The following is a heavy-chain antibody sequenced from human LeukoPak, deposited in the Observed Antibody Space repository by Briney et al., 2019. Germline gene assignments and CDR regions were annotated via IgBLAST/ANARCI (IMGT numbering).Heavy chain of an antibody. CDR1: GGSISSGGYY. Sequence: SETLSLTCTVSGGSISSGGYYWSWIRQHPGKGLEWIGYTYYSGSTYYNPSLESRVTISVDTSKNQFSLKLSSVTAADTAVYYCARTPYGSNPPNWFDPWGQGTLVTVSS. V-gene: IGHV4-31*03. CDR2: TYYSGST. CDR3: ARTPYGSNPPNWFDP. J-gene: IGHJ5*02. D-gene: IGHD2-15*01.